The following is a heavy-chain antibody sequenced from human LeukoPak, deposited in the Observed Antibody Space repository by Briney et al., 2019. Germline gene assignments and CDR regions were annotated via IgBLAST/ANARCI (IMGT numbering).Heavy chain of an antibody. V-gene: IGHV3-7*01. D-gene: IGHD6-19*01. Sequence: GGSLRLSCAASRFTFSNNWMSWVRQAPGKGLEWVANVKQDGSEKYYADSVKGRFTISRDNAKDSLYTQMNSLRAEDTAVYYCARELAVTGPFDYWGQGTLVTVSS. CDR1: RFTFSNNW. CDR3: ARELAVTGPFDY. J-gene: IGHJ4*02. CDR2: VKQDGSEK.